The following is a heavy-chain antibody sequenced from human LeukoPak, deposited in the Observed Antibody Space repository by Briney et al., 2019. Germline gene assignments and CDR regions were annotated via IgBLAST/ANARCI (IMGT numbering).Heavy chain of an antibody. Sequence: PSETLSLTCAVFGGSFSGYYWSWIRQPPGKGLEWIGEINHSGSTNYDPSLKSRVTISVDTSKNQFSLKLSSVTAADTAVYYCAREGPTYDFWSGYYQRYDYWGQGTLVTVSS. D-gene: IGHD3-3*01. CDR2: INHSGST. J-gene: IGHJ4*02. CDR3: AREGPTYDFWSGYYQRYDY. V-gene: IGHV4-34*01. CDR1: GGSFSGYY.